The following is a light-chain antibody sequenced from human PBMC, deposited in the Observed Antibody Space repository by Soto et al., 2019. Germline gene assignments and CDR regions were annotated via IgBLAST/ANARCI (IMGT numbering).Light chain of an antibody. J-gene: IGLJ1*01. CDR3: SSSTSTSTLG. CDR1: SSDVGGYDY. CDR2: EVR. V-gene: IGLV2-14*01. Sequence: QSALTQPASVSGSPGQSITISCTGTSSDVGGYDYVSWYQHHPGKPPKLLIFEVRDRPSGVSNRFSASKSGNTAYLTISGLQTEDEADYFCSSSTSTSTLGFGTGTKLTVL.